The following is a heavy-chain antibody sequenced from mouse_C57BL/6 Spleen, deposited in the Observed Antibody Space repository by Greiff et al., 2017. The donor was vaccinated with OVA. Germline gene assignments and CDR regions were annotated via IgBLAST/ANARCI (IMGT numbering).Heavy chain of an antibody. D-gene: IGHD1-1*01. CDR1: GYTFTSYW. V-gene: IGHV1-52*01. CDR2: IDPSDSET. J-gene: IGHJ2*01. CDR3: ARSDYYDSSYYFDY. Sequence: QVQLQQPGAELVRPGSSVKLSCKASGYTFTSYWMHWVKQRPIQGLEWIGNIDPSDSETHYNQKFKDKATLTVDKSSSTAYMQLSSLTSEDSSVCYCARSDYYDSSYYFDYWGQGTTLTVSS.